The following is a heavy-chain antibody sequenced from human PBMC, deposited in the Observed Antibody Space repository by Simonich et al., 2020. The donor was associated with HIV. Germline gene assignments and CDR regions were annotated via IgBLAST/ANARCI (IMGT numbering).Heavy chain of an antibody. CDR1: GFTFSSYA. CDR2: ISYDGSNK. V-gene: IGHV3-30*07. Sequence: QVQLVESGGGVVQPGRSLRLSCAASGFTFSSYALHWVRQAPGKGLVWVTVISYDGSNKYYAYSVKGRFTTSRDNAKNTLYLQMNRLRAEDTAVYYCASGGSISSVWADDYWGQGTLVTVSS. CDR3: ASGGSISSVWADDY. D-gene: IGHD3-16*01. J-gene: IGHJ4*02.